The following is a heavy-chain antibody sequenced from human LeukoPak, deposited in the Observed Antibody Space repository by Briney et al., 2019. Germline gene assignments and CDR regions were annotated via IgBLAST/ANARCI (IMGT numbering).Heavy chain of an antibody. J-gene: IGHJ6*02. CDR3: ARADYDFWSGYFPYYYYGMDV. CDR1: GFTFSSYG. V-gene: IGHV3-21*01. CDR2: ISSSSSYI. D-gene: IGHD3-3*01. Sequence: PGGSLRLSCAASGFTFSSYGMHWVRQAPGKGLEWVSSISSSSSYIYYADSVKGRFTISRDNAKNSLYLQMNSLRAEDTAVYYCARADYDFWSGYFPYYYYGMDVWGQGTTVTVSS.